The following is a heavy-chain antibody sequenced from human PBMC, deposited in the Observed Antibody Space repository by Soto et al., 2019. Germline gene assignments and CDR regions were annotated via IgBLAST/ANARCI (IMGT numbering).Heavy chain of an antibody. Sequence: ASVKVSCKTSGDSFDDYYIHWVRQAPGQGLEWMGWINPNGGATKYAQKFQGRVTVTRDTSTSTVYMELSSLRSEDTAVYYCARDPNLSLTYGYYGMDVWGQGTTVTVSS. J-gene: IGHJ6*02. CDR1: GDSFDDYY. D-gene: IGHD4-17*01. V-gene: IGHV1-2*02. CDR3: ARDPNLSLTYGYYGMDV. CDR2: INPNGGAT.